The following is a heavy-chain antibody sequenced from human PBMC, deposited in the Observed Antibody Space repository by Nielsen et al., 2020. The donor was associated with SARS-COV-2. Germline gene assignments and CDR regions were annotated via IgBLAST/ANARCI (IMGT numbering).Heavy chain of an antibody. CDR3: ARMGAYDFWSGGDL. V-gene: IGHV3-21*04. CDR2: ISSSSSYI. CDR1: GFTFSSYS. Sequence: GGSLRLSCAASGFTFSSYSMNWVRQAPGKGLEWVSSISSSSSYIYYADSVKGRFTISRDNAKNSLYLQMNSLRAEDTAVYYCARMGAYDFWSGGDLWGQGTLVTVSS. D-gene: IGHD3-3*01. J-gene: IGHJ4*02.